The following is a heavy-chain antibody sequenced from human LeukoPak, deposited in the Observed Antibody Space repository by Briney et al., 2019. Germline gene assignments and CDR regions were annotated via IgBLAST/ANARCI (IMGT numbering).Heavy chain of an antibody. CDR2: ISSSSTYI. CDR3: ARGATRIDY. D-gene: IGHD1-26*01. J-gene: IGHJ4*02. CDR1: GFTFSSYN. V-gene: IGHV3-21*01. Sequence: GGSLGLSCAASGFTFSSYNMNWVRQAPGKGLEWVSSISSSSTYIYYADSVKGRFTISRDNAKNSLYLQMNSLRGEDTAVYYCARGATRIDYWGQGTLVTVSS.